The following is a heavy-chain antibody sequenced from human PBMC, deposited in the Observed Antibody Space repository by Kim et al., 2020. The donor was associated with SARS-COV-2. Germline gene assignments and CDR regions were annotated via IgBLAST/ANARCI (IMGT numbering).Heavy chain of an antibody. CDR1: GGSISSYY. D-gene: IGHD1-26*01. CDR3: ARGPSGSYGYYYYGMDV. J-gene: IGHJ6*02. V-gene: IGHV4-59*08. CDR2: IYYSGST. Sequence: SETLSLTCTVSGGSISSYYWSWIRQPPGKGLEWIGYIYYSGSTNYNPSLKSRVTISVDTSKNQISLKLSSVTAADTAVYYCARGPSGSYGYYYYGMDVWGQGTTVTVSS.